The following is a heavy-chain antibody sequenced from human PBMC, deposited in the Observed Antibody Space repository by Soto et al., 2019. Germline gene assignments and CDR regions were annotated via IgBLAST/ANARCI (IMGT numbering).Heavy chain of an antibody. CDR3: AKDVVVGATTGLGDYYYYYGMDV. D-gene: IGHD1-26*01. CDR2: ISYDGSNK. CDR1: GFTFSSYG. V-gene: IGHV3-30*18. Sequence: QVQLVESGGGVVQPGRSLRLSCAASGFTFSSYGMHWVRQAPGKGLEWVAVISYDGSNKYYADSVKGRFTISRDNSKNTLYLQMNSLRAEDTAVYYCAKDVVVGATTGLGDYYYYYGMDVWAQGTTVTVSS. J-gene: IGHJ6*02.